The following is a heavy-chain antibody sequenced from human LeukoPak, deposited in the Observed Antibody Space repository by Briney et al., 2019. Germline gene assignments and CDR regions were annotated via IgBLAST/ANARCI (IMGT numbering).Heavy chain of an antibody. Sequence: PGGSLRLSCAASGFTFSSYWMSWVRQAPGKGLEWVANIKQDGSEKYYVDSVKGRFTISRDNAKNSLYLQMNSLRAEDTAVYYCARVYYYDSSGYSYYSDYWGQGTLVTVSS. J-gene: IGHJ4*02. V-gene: IGHV3-7*04. CDR2: IKQDGSEK. CDR3: ARVYYYDSSGYSYYSDY. D-gene: IGHD3-22*01. CDR1: GFTFSSYW.